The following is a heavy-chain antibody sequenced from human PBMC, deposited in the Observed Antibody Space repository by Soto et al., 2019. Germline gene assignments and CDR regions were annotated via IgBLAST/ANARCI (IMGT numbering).Heavy chain of an antibody. CDR3: ARAGGAEFDP. Sequence: QVQLQQWGAGLLKPSETLSLTCAVYDGSFAAYYWSWIRQPPGKGLEWIGEINHSGSSNYNPSLKSRVTMSVDTSKNHFSLNLSSVTAADTAGYYCARAGGAEFDPWGQGTLVSVSS. CDR2: INHSGSS. CDR1: DGSFAAYY. J-gene: IGHJ5*02. D-gene: IGHD3-16*01. V-gene: IGHV4-34*01.